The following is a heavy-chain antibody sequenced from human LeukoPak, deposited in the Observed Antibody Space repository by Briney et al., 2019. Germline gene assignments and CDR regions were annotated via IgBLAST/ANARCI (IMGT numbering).Heavy chain of an antibody. V-gene: IGHV3-23*01. Sequence: GGSLRLSCTASGFTFSSYAMNWVRQAPGKGLEWVSGIGAGGTFTYCADSVKGRFTISRDNSRNTLYLQMNSLRADDTAVYYCAKDLDYTTCGYYFDYWGQGTLVTVSS. D-gene: IGHD4-11*01. CDR2: IGAGGTFT. J-gene: IGHJ4*02. CDR1: GFTFSSYA. CDR3: AKDLDYTTCGYYFDY.